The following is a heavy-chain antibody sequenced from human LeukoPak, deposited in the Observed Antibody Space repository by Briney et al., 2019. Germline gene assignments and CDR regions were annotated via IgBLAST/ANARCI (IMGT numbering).Heavy chain of an antibody. Sequence: SRPALVKPTQTLTLTFTFSGFSLSTRGTCVSWIRQPAGKALEWLARIDWDDDKYYSTSLKTRLTISKDTSKNQVVLTMTNMDPVDTATHYCARTRGYSGSTIDYWGQGTLVTVSS. CDR2: IDWDDDK. D-gene: IGHD5-12*01. CDR3: ARTRGYSGSTIDY. J-gene: IGHJ4*02. V-gene: IGHV2-70*11. CDR1: GFSLSTRGTC.